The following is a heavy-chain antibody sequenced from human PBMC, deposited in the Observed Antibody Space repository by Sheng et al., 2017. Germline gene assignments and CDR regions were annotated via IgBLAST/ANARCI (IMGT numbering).Heavy chain of an antibody. D-gene: IGHD4-17*01. Sequence: QVQLQESGPGLVKPSETLSLTCTVSGYSISSGYYWGWIQQPPGKGLEWIGSIYHSGSTYYNPSLKSRVTISVDTSKNQFSLKLSSVTAADTAVYYCATIDYGDYDYWGQGTLVTVSS. CDR2: IYHSGST. CDR3: ATIDYGDYDY. V-gene: IGHV4-38-2*02. CDR1: GYSISSGYY. J-gene: IGHJ4*02.